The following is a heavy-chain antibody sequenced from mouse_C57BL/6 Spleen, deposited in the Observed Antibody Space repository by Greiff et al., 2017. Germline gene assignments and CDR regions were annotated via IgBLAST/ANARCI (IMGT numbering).Heavy chain of an antibody. CDR3: ARVRHYEYYYAMDY. CDR2: INYDGSST. D-gene: IGHD2-4*01. V-gene: IGHV5-16*01. CDR1: GFTFSDYY. J-gene: IGHJ4*01. Sequence: EVKLMESEGGLVQPGSSMKLSCTASGFTFSDYYMAWVRQVPEKGLEWVANINYDGSSTYYLDSLKSRFIISRDNAKNILYLQMSSLKSEDTATYYCARVRHYEYYYAMDYWGQGTSVTVSS.